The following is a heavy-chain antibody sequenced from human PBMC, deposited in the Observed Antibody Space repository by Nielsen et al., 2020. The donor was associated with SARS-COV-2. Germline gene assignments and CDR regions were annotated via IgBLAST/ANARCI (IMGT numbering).Heavy chain of an antibody. CDR2: IYYSGST. V-gene: IGHV4-39*01. D-gene: IGHD2-2*01. CDR3: ASTYAHSGFDY. J-gene: IGHJ4*02. CDR1: GGSISSSSYY. Sequence: SETLSLTCTVSGGSISSSSYYWGWIRQPPGKGLEWIGSIYYSGSTYYNPSLKSRVTISVDTSKNKFSLRLSSVTASDTAVYFCASTYAHSGFDYWGQGTLVTVSS.